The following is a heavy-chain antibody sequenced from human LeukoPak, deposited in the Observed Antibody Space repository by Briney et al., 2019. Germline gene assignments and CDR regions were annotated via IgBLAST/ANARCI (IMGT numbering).Heavy chain of an antibody. V-gene: IGHV3-23*01. CDR1: GFTFSSYA. J-gene: IGHJ3*02. Sequence: GGSLRLSCAASGFTFSSYAMSWVRQAPGKGLEGVSAISGSGGSSYYADSVKGRFTIFRDNSKNSLYLQMNRLRAEDTAVYYCAKDRRAGPDAFDIWGQGTMVTVSS. CDR3: AKDRRAGPDAFDI. CDR2: ISGSGGSS.